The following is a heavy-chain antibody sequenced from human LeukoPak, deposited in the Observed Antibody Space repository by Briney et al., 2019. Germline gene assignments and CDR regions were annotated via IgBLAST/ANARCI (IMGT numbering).Heavy chain of an antibody. V-gene: IGHV4-39*01. CDR3: ARHGRGEAAVSGLDP. D-gene: IGHD3-10*01. J-gene: IGHJ5*02. CDR1: GGSISSAGYY. CDR2: ISYSGSP. Sequence: TSSETLSLTCTVSGGSISSAGYYWDWIRQPPGKGLEWVGDISYSGSPNYNPSLRSRATLSLDTSKNQVSLKLSSISAADTAVYYCARHGRGEAAVSGLDPWGQGTLVTVSS.